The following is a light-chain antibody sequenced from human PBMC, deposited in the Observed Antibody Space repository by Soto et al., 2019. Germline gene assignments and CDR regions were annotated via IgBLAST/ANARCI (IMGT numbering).Light chain of an antibody. J-gene: IGLJ2*01. CDR2: DVT. Sequence: QSALTQPASVSGSPGQSITISCTGTSSDIGGNSYLSWYQQHTGKAPKLMIYDVTNRPSGVSNRFSGSKSGNTASLTISGLQAEDEADYYCSSYTTSSTLFGGGTKLTVL. CDR1: SSDIGGNSY. V-gene: IGLV2-14*03. CDR3: SSYTTSSTL.